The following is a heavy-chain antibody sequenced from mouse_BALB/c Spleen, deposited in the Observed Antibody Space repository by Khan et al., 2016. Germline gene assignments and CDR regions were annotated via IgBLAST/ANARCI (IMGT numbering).Heavy chain of an antibody. CDR1: GYTFTSYW. CDR3: ARYGKGYYFDS. J-gene: IGHJ2*01. CDR2: IYPGDGDT. Sequence: QVRLQQSGAELARPGASVKLSCKASGYTFTSYWMQWVKQRPGQGLEWIGAIYPGDGDTRYTQKFKGKATLTADKSYSTAYMQLSSLASEDSAVYYCARYGKGYYFDSWGQGTTLTVSS. D-gene: IGHD2-1*01. V-gene: IGHV1-87*01.